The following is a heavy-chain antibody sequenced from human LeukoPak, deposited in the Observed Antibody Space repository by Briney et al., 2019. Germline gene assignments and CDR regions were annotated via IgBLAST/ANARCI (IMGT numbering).Heavy chain of an antibody. V-gene: IGHV4-34*01. D-gene: IGHD6-19*01. CDR3: ARGRGSCGWYYY. CDR2: INHSGST. CDR1: GGSFSGYY. J-gene: IGHJ4*02. Sequence: PSETLSLTRAVYGGSFSGYYWSWIRQPPGKGLEWIGEINHSGSTNYNPSLKSRVTISVDTSKNHFSLKWSSVTAADTAVYYCARGRGSCGWYYYWGQGTLVTVSS.